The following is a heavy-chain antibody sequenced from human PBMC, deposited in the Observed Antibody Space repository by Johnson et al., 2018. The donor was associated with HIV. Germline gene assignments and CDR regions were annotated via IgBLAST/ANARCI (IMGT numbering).Heavy chain of an antibody. CDR1: GFTFSNAW. J-gene: IGHJ3*02. CDR3: AKDHIVGATLGRDAFDI. D-gene: IGHD1-26*01. Sequence: EVQLVESGGGLVKPGGSLRLSCAASGFTFSNAWMSWVRQAPGKGLEWVGRIKSKTDGGTTDYAAPVKGRFTISRDDSKNTLYLQMNSLRAEDTAVYYCAKDHIVGATLGRDAFDIWAKGQWSPSLQ. CDR2: IKSKTDGGTT. V-gene: IGHV3-15*01.